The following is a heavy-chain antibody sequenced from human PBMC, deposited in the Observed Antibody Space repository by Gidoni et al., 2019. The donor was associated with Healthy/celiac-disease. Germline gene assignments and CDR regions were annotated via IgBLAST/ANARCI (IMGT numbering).Heavy chain of an antibody. D-gene: IGHD3-3*01. J-gene: IGHJ6*03. Sequence: QVQLVQSGAEVKKPGSSVKVSCKASGGTFSSYAISWVRQAPGQGLEWMGGIIPIFGTANYAQKFQGRVTITADKSTSTAYMELSSLRSEDTSVYYCARVGVRSNNSSDYDFWSGYYTRYYYYMDVWGKGTTVTVSS. CDR1: GGTFSSYA. CDR2: IIPIFGTA. CDR3: ARVGVRSNNSSDYDFWSGYYTRYYYYMDV. V-gene: IGHV1-69*06.